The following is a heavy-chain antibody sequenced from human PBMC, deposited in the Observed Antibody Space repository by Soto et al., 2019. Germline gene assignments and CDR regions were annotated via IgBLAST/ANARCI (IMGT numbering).Heavy chain of an antibody. D-gene: IGHD3-16*01. Sequence: QVQLVQSGAEVKKPGASVKVSCEASGYTFTNYYIHWVRHAPGQGLEWMAVIKPSGGSTRYAPKVQGIVNMTRDTSTSTVYMELSSLRSEDTAVYYCAQPYGFRGGYYFDYWGQGTLVTVAS. J-gene: IGHJ4*02. CDR1: GYTFTNYY. V-gene: IGHV1-46*01. CDR2: IKPSGGST. CDR3: AQPYGFRGGYYFDY.